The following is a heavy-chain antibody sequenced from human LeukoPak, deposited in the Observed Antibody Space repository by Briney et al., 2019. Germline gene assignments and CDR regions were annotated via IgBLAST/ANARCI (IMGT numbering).Heavy chain of an antibody. Sequence: ATVTVSCKASGYTFTSYGISWVRQAPGQGLEWMGWISAYNGNTNYAQKFQGRVTITADESTSTAYMELSSLRSEDTAVYYCARDTANTAMVNYYYYGMDVWGQGTTVTVSS. CDR2: ISAYNGNT. CDR1: GYTFTSYG. D-gene: IGHD5-18*01. CDR3: ARDTANTAMVNYYYYGMDV. J-gene: IGHJ6*02. V-gene: IGHV1-18*01.